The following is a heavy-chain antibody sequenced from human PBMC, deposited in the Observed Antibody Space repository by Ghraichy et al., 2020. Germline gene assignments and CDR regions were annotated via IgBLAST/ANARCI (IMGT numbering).Heavy chain of an antibody. CDR1: GSTFTSYD. CDR3: ARKRYYDSSGYYFDYFDY. Sequence: ASVKVSCKASGSTFTSYDINWVRQATVQGLEWMGWMNPNSGNTGYAQKFQGRVTITRNTSISTAYMELSSLRSEDTAVYYCARKRYYDSSGYYFDYFDYWGQGTLVTVST. J-gene: IGHJ4*02. D-gene: IGHD3-22*01. V-gene: IGHV1-8*01. CDR2: MNPNSGNT.